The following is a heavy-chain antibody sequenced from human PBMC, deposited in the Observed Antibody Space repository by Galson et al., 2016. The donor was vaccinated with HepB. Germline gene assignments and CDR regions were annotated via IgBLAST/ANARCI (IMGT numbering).Heavy chain of an antibody. CDR2: IGGNDDNT. CDR1: GFTFNSSA. J-gene: IGHJ4*02. CDR3: ARIPGVNWNDVNHSDH. D-gene: IGHD1-1*01. Sequence: SLRLSCAASGFTFNSSAMSWVRQAPGKGLEWVSAIGGNDDNTYYADSVTGRFTISRDNAKNSLYLQLNSLRDEDTAVYYCARIPGVNWNDVNHSDHWGQGTRVTVSS. V-gene: IGHV3-23*01.